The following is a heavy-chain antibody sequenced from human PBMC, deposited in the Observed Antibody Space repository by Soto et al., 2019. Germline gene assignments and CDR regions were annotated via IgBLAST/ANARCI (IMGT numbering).Heavy chain of an antibody. CDR2: INHSGST. V-gene: IGHV4-34*01. CDR1: GGSFSGYY. D-gene: IGHD6-13*01. CDR3: ARVPYGGSWYKWGFDY. Sequence: PSETLSLTCAVYGGSFSGYYWSWIRQPPGKGLEWIGEINHSGSTNYNPSLKSRVTISVDTSKNQFSLKLSSVTAADTAVYYCARVPYGGSWYKWGFDYGGKGTLVTVS. J-gene: IGHJ4*02.